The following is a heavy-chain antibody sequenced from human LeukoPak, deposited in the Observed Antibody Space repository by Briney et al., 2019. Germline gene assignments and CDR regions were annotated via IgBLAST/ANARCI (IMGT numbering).Heavy chain of an antibody. Sequence: GGSLRLSCAASGFTFSSYSMTWVRQAPGRGLEWVSYISSSSSTIYYADSVKGRFTISRDNAKNSLYLQMNSLRAEDTAVYYCARVWAGYYVSRWDAFDIWGQGTMVTVSS. CDR1: GFTFSSYS. CDR3: ARVWAGYYVSRWDAFDI. D-gene: IGHD3-22*01. J-gene: IGHJ3*02. CDR2: ISSSSSTI. V-gene: IGHV3-48*01.